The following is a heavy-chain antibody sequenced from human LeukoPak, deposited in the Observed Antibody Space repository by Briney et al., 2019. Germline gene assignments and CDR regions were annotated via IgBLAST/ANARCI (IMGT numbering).Heavy chain of an antibody. Sequence: GGSLRLSCAASGFTFSDYYMSWIRQAPGKGLEWVSYISHSGRTMYYADSVKGRFTISRDNAKNSLYLQMNSLRAGNTAVYYCARDSIVRGNIGNDMDVWGKGTTVTVSS. CDR2: ISHSGRTM. CDR3: ARDSIVRGNIGNDMDV. J-gene: IGHJ6*03. V-gene: IGHV3-11*01. CDR1: GFTFSDYY. D-gene: IGHD2-8*01.